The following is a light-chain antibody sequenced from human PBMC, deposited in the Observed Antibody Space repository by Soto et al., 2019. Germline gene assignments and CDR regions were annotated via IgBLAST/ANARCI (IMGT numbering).Light chain of an antibody. CDR2: KAS. CDR1: QSISTW. CDR3: QQYSTYST. J-gene: IGKJ1*01. Sequence: DIQMTQSPSTLSASVGDRVIITCRASQSISTWLAWYQQKPGKAPKLLIYKASSLESGVPSRFSGSGSGTEFTLTISSLQPDDFATYYCQQYSTYSTFGQGTKVDIK. V-gene: IGKV1-5*03.